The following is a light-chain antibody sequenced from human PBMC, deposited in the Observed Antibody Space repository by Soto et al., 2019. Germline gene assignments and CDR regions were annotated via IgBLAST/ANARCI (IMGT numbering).Light chain of an antibody. CDR2: DAS. CDR3: QQRSNWPRPIT. V-gene: IGKV3-11*01. CDR1: QSVSSY. Sequence: EIVLTQSPATLSLYPGERATLSCRASQSVSSYLAWYQQKPGQAPRLLIYDASNRATGIPARFSGSGSGTDFTLTISSLEPEDFAVYYCQQRSNWPRPITFGQGTRLAIK. J-gene: IGKJ5*01.